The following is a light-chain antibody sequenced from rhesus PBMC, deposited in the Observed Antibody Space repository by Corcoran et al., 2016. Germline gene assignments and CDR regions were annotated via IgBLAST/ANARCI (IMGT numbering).Light chain of an antibody. CDR2: KES. J-gene: IGKJ3*01. V-gene: IGKV1-22*01. Sequence: DIQMTQSPSSLSASVGDTVTITCRASQGISNWLAWYQQKPGKAPKLLISKESSLQSGVPSRFSGRGSGTDFTLTISSLQSEDFGTYYCQQCRSRPFTFGPGTKLDIK. CDR1: QGISNW. CDR3: QQCRSRPFT.